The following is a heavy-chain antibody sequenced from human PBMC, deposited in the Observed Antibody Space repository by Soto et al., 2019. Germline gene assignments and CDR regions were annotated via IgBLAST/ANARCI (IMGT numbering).Heavy chain of an antibody. V-gene: IGHV4-31*03. J-gene: IGHJ6*02. CDR2: IYYSGST. CDR1: GGSISSGGYY. Sequence: SETLSLTCTVSGGSISSGGYYWSWIRQHPGKGLEWIGYIYYSGSTYYNPSLKSRVTISVDTSKNQFSLKLSSVTAADTAVYYCARDTSGWYDYYYGMDVWGQGTTVTVSS. CDR3: ARDTSGWYDYYYGMDV. D-gene: IGHD6-19*01.